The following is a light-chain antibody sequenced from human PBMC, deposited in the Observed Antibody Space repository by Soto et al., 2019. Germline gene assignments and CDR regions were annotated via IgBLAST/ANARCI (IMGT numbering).Light chain of an antibody. Sequence: DIQMTQSPSTLPASVGDRVTITCRASQHISGWLAWFQQRPGQAPKLLIFGASSLECDLPTRVSGRGSGTEFTLSIENLQPEDSATYYCQQYQTYPRTYGQGTKVEI. V-gene: IGKV1-5*01. CDR2: GAS. J-gene: IGKJ1*01. CDR1: QHISGW. CDR3: QQYQTYPRT.